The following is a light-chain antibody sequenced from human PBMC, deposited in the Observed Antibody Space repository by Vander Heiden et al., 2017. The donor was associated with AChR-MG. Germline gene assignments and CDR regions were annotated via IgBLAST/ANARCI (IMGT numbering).Light chain of an antibody. CDR1: SSNIGAGYD. V-gene: IGLV1-40*01. CDR3: QSYDSSMSAF. Sequence: QSVLTQPPSVSGAPWQRVTISCTGSSSNIGAGYDVHWYQQLPGAAPRLLIYGNNNRPSGVPDRFSGAKSGTSASLAITGLQAEDEAVYYCQSYDSSMSAFFGGGTKLTVL. CDR2: GNN. J-gene: IGLJ2*01.